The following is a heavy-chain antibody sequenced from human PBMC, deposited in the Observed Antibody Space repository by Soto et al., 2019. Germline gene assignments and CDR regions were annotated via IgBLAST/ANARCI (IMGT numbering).Heavy chain of an antibody. V-gene: IGHV1-69*05. CDR2: IIPIFGTA. CDR3: AIGSCSGGSCFPAGYYGMDV. CDR1: GGTFSSYA. Sequence: QVQLVQSGAEVKKPGSSVKVSCKASGGTFSSYAISWVRQAPGQGLEWMGGIIPIFGTANYAQKFQGRVTITSAESTSTAYMELSSLRSEDTAVYYCAIGSCSGGSCFPAGYYGMDVWGQGTTVTVSS. D-gene: IGHD2-15*01. J-gene: IGHJ6*02.